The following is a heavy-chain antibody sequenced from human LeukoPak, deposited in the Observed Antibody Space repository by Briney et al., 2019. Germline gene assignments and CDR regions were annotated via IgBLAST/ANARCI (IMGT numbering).Heavy chain of an antibody. V-gene: IGHV4-34*01. D-gene: IGHD4-23*01. Sequence: SETLSLTCAVYGGSFSGYYWSWIRLPPGKGLEWIGEINHSGSTNYNPSLKSRVTISVDTSKNQFSLKLSSVTAADTAVYYCARVDYGGNSWLDYWGQGTLVTVSS. CDR1: GGSFSGYY. J-gene: IGHJ4*02. CDR2: INHSGST. CDR3: ARVDYGGNSWLDY.